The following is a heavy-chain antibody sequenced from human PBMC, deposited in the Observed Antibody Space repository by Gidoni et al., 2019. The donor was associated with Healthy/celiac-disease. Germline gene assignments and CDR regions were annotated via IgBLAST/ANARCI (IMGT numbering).Heavy chain of an antibody. D-gene: IGHD4-4*01. V-gene: IGHV4-34*01. Sequence: QVQLQQWGAGLLKPSETLSLTCAVYGGSFSGYYWSWIRQPPGKWLEWIGEINHSGSTNYNPSLTSPVTISVDTSKNQFSLKLSSVTAADTAVYYCARAGRRHTVTNYWGQGTLVTVSS. J-gene: IGHJ4*02. CDR1: GGSFSGYY. CDR2: INHSGST. CDR3: ARAGRRHTVTNY.